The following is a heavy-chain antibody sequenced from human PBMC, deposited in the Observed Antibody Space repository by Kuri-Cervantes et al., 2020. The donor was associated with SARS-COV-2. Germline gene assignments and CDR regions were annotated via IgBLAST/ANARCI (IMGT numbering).Heavy chain of an antibody. J-gene: IGHJ6*03. D-gene: IGHD2-8*01. V-gene: IGHV3-30-3*01. CDR3: ARDSNVRDPNYYYYYMDV. CDR2: ISYDGSNK. Sequence: GGSLRLSCAASGFTFSSYAMHWVRQAPGKGMEWVAVISYDGSNKYYADSVKGRFTISRDNSKNTLYLQMNSLRAEDTAVYYCARDSNVRDPNYYYYYMDVWGKGTTVTVSS. CDR1: GFTFSSYA.